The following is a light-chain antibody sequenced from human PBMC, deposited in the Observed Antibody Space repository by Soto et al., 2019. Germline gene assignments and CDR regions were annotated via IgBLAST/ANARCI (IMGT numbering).Light chain of an antibody. CDR2: GAS. V-gene: IGKV3-20*01. J-gene: IGKJ4*01. CDR3: QQYCSSPLT. Sequence: DIVLTQSPGTLSSSPGERATLSCRASQSVSSSYLAWYQQKPGQAPRLLIYGASSRATGIPDRFSGSGSGTDFTLTISRLEPEDFAVYYCQQYCSSPLTFGGGTQVEIK. CDR1: QSVSSSY.